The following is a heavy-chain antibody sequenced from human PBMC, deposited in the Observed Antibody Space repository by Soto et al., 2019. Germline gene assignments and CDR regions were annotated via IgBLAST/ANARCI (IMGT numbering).Heavy chain of an antibody. V-gene: IGHV4-39*01. CDR3: ARVGRWELLKGYYFDY. J-gene: IGHJ4*02. CDR2: IYYSGST. CDR1: GGSISSSSYY. Sequence: SETLSLTCTVSGGSISSSSYYWSWIRQPPGKGLEWIGSIYYSGSTYYNPSLKSRVTISVDTSKNQFSLKLSSVTAADTAVYYCARVGRWELLKGYYFDYWGQGTLVTVSS. D-gene: IGHD1-26*01.